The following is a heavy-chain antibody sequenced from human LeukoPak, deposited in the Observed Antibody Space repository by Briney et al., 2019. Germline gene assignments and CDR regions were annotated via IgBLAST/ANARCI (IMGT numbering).Heavy chain of an antibody. CDR2: VKSDWTAT. CDR1: GFTFSSHL. Sequence: GGSLTLTCAASGFTFSSHLMHWVRQAQSTGLVWVSSVKSDWTATNYADSVKGRFTISRDNAKNTLYLPMNSLTADDTAVSYCVRKSAAGDWGERTLVTVS. V-gene: IGHV3-74*01. J-gene: IGHJ4*02. D-gene: IGHD3-10*01. CDR3: VRKSAAGD.